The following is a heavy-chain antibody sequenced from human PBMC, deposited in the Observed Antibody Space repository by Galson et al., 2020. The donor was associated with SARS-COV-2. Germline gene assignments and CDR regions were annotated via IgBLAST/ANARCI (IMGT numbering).Heavy chain of an antibody. V-gene: IGHV1-18*01. Sequence: ASVKVSCKASGYTFSSHGISWVRQAPGQGLEWMGWISTDNGNTNYAQKFQGRVTMTTDTSTNTAYMELRSLRSDDTAEYYCTRDDTQYCTSTSCRTFDFWGQGTLVTVSS. J-gene: IGHJ4*02. CDR2: ISTDNGNT. CDR3: TRDDTQYCTSTSCRTFDF. D-gene: IGHD2-2*01. CDR1: GYTFSSHG.